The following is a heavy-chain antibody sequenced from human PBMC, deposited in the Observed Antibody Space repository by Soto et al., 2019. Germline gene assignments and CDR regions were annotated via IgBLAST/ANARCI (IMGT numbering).Heavy chain of an antibody. V-gene: IGHV3-30-3*01. CDR3: ASWVRGPITSPLYYYYGMDV. Sequence: QVQLVESGGGVVQPGRSLRLSCAASGFTFSSYAMHWVRQAPGKGLEWVAVISYDGSNKYYADSVKGRFTICRDNSKNSLYLQMNSLRAEDTAVYYCASWVRGPITSPLYYYYGMDVWGQGTTVNGSS. CDR1: GFTFSSYA. CDR2: ISYDGSNK. J-gene: IGHJ6*02. D-gene: IGHD3-16*01.